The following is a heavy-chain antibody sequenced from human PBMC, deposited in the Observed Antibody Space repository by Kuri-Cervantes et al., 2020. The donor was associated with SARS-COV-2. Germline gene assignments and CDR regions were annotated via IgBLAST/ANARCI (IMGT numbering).Heavy chain of an antibody. V-gene: IGHV4-34*01. CDR1: GGSFNNYY. J-gene: IGHJ6*02. D-gene: IGHD2-2*01. CDR2: INQSGGT. CDR3: ARGLVAVVPSPILGLGPHYFSYHLDV. Sequence: GSLRLSCAVYGGSFNNYYWSLIRQPPGKGLEWIGDINQSGGTNHSPSLKSRVIISTDTSRNQFSLKLRSVTAADTAVYYCARGLVAVVPSPILGLGPHYFSYHLDVWGQGTTVTVSS.